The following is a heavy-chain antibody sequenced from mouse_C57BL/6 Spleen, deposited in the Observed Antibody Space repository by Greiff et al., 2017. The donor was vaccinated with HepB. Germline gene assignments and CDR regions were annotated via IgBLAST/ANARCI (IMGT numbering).Heavy chain of an antibody. CDR1: GFTFSSYT. CDR2: ISGGGGNT. V-gene: IGHV5-9*01. Sequence: EVMLVESGGGLVKPGGSLKLSCAASGFTFSSYTMSWVRQTPEKRLEWVATISGGGGNTYYPDSVKGRFTISRDNAKNTLYLQMSSLRSEDTALYYCARHLTTGWYFDVWGTGTTVTVSS. CDR3: ARHLTTGWYFDV. D-gene: IGHD1-1*01. J-gene: IGHJ1*03.